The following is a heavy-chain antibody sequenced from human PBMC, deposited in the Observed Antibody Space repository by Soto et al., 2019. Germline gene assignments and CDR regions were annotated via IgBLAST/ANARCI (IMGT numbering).Heavy chain of an antibody. Sequence: GGSLRLSCTASGFTFGDYAMSWVHQAPGKGLEWVGFIRSKAYGGTTEYAASVKGRFTISRDDSKSIAYLQMNSLKTEDTAVYYCTRDHPFIIAYCGGDCYPLWGQGTLVTVSS. CDR3: TRDHPFIIAYCGGDCYPL. D-gene: IGHD2-21*02. CDR1: GFTFGDYA. J-gene: IGHJ4*02. V-gene: IGHV3-49*04. CDR2: IRSKAYGGTT.